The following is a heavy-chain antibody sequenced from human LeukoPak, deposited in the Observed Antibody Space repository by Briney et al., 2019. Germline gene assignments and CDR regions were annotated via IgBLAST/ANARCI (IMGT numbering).Heavy chain of an antibody. D-gene: IGHD2-15*01. CDR3: ATAGGDGSRMGFDP. CDR2: ISADGSVT. Sequence: GGSLRLSCADPGFTFSRYWMHWVRHTPGKGLVWVSCISADGSVTTYADSVKGRFTISRDNTKSTLYLQMHSLRAEDTAVYYCATAGGDGSRMGFDPWGQGTLVTVSS. V-gene: IGHV3-74*03. CDR1: GFTFSRYW. J-gene: IGHJ5*02.